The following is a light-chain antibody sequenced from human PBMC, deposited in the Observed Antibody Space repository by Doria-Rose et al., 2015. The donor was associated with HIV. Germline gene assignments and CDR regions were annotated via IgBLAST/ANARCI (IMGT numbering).Light chain of an antibody. CDR3: QQYGTSRGT. CDR1: QRVKSSY. J-gene: IGKJ5*01. Sequence: TQSPGTLSLSPGERATLSCRASQRVKSSYLAWYQQEPGQAPRPLIYDASTRATGIPDRFSGSGSGTDFTLTISRLEPEDVAVYYCQQYGTSRGTFGQGTRLEI. V-gene: IGKV3-20*01. CDR2: DAS.